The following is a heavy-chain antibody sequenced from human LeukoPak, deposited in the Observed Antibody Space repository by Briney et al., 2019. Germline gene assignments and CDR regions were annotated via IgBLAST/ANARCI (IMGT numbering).Heavy chain of an antibody. D-gene: IGHD3-22*01. V-gene: IGHV3-48*03. CDR3: ARRGFYDTSGHLLDH. CDR2: ISTSGSPI. J-gene: IGHJ4*02. Sequence: PGGSLRLSCAASGFTFSSYEMNWVHQAPGKGLEWVSYISTSGSPIYYGNSVKGRFTISRDNAKNSLYLQMNSLRAEDTALYYCARRGFYDTSGHLLDHWGQGTLVTVSS. CDR1: GFTFSSYE.